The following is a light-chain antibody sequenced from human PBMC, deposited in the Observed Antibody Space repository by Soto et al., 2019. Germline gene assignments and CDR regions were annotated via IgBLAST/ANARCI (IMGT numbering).Light chain of an antibody. V-gene: IGKV1-27*01. CDR2: EAS. CDR3: QKYNSAPHT. Sequence: DTQMTQSPSSLSASVGDRVTITCRASQGISSYLAWYQQKPGKVPKLLIYEASTLQSGVPSRFSGSGSGTDFTLTISSLHPEDVATYYCQKYNSAPHTFGQGTKLEIK. CDR1: QGISSY. J-gene: IGKJ2*01.